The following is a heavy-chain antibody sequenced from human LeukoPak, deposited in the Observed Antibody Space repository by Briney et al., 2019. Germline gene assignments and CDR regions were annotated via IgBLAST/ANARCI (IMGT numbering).Heavy chain of an antibody. J-gene: IGHJ4*02. D-gene: IGHD3-22*01. CDR2: ISSSGSTI. CDR1: GFTFSDYY. V-gene: IGHV3-11*01. Sequence: GGSLRLSCAASGFTFSDYYMSWIRQAPGKGLEWVSYISSSGSTIYYAGSVKGRFTIYRENAKNSLYLQMYSLRAEDTAVYYCARERYYYDSSGYLFDYWGQGTLVTVSS. CDR3: ARERYYYDSSGYLFDY.